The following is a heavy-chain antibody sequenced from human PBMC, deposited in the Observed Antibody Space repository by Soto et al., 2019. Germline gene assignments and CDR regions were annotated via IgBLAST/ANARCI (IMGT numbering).Heavy chain of an antibody. V-gene: IGHV4-34*01. CDR1: GGSFSGYY. J-gene: IGHJ5*02. CDR3: ARGWRGRLSTWFDP. D-gene: IGHD1-1*01. CDR2: INHSGST. Sequence: SETLSLTCAVYGGSFSGYYWSWIRQPPGKGLEWIGEINHSGSTNYNPSLKSRVTISVDTSKNQFSLKLSSVTAADTAVYYCARGWRGRLSTWFDPWGQGTLVTVSS.